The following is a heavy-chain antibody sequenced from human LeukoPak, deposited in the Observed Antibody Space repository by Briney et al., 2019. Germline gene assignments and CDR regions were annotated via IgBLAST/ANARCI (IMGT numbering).Heavy chain of an antibody. V-gene: IGHV4-34*01. J-gene: IGHJ6*03. CDR1: GGSFSGYY. D-gene: IGHD1-1*01. CDR2: INHSGST. CDR3: ARHGIYYYYMDV. Sequence: SETLSLTCAVYGGSFSGYYWSWIRRPPGKGLEWIGEINHSGSTNYNPSLKSRVTISVDTSKNQFSLKLSSVTAADTAVYYCARHGIYYYYMDVWGKGTTVTISS.